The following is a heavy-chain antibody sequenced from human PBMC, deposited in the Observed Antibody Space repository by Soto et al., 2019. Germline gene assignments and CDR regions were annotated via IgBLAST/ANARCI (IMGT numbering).Heavy chain of an antibody. D-gene: IGHD3-10*01. CDR1: GFTFSSHS. Sequence: EVQMVESGGGLVKRGGSLRLSCTTSGFTFSSHSMYWVRQAPGKGLEWVSSISSRSTNIDYVDSVKGRFTISRDNAKNSLYLQMNSLRAEDTAVYYCARDRGNSEGYYFDYWGQGTLVTVSS. CDR3: ARDRGNSEGYYFDY. J-gene: IGHJ4*02. V-gene: IGHV3-21*01. CDR2: ISSRSTNI.